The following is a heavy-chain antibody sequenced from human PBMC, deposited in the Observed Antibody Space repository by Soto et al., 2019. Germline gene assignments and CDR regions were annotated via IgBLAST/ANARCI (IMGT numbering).Heavy chain of an antibody. V-gene: IGHV4-59*01. CDR2: VYYTGST. CDR3: ARAPSHGWYQHFDY. CDR1: GGSISGSY. D-gene: IGHD6-19*01. J-gene: IGHJ4*02. Sequence: SETLSLTCSVSGGSISGSYWSWIRQSPGKGLEWLGYVYYTGSTNYSPSLRSRVSISVDTSKNEFSLRLSSVTAADTAIYYCARAPSHGWYQHFDYWGQGTLVTVSS.